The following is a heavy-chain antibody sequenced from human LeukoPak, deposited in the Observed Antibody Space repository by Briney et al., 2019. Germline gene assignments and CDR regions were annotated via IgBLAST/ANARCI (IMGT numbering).Heavy chain of an antibody. CDR3: ARGLSGYYDSSGYYDY. V-gene: IGHV3-33*01. CDR2: IWSDGTKK. CDR1: GFTFSTYA. J-gene: IGHJ4*02. D-gene: IGHD3-22*01. Sequence: GGSLRLSCAASGFTFSTYAMLWVRQAPGKGLEWVAVIWSDGTKKYYADSVKGRFTISRDTSKNTLHLQMNGLRVEDTAVYYCARGLSGYYDSSGYYDYWGQGTLVTVSS.